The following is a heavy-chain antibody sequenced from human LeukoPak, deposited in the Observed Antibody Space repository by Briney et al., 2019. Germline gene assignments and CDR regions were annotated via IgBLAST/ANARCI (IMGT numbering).Heavy chain of an antibody. Sequence: SETLSLTCIVSGGSISSSSYYWGWIRQPPGKGLEWIGSIYYSGSTYYSPSLKSRVTISVDTSKNQFSLKLSSVTAADAAVYYCARRYYSGDIWGQGTMVTVSS. CDR1: GGSISSSSYY. D-gene: IGHD3-10*01. J-gene: IGHJ3*02. CDR3: ARRYYSGDI. CDR2: IYYSGST. V-gene: IGHV4-39*01.